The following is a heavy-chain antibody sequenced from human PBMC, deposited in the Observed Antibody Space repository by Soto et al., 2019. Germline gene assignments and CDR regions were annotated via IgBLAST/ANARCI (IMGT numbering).Heavy chain of an antibody. CDR1: GLTVSGKKY. CDR2: LYDVDGT. J-gene: IGHJ3*02. V-gene: IGHV3-53*01. Sequence: VQLVESGGGLIQPGGSLRLSCTVFGLTVSGKKYLAWVRQAPGKGLEWVSALYDVDGTYYADSVKGRFTTSGDSSKTSVYLQMNSLRPDDTAVYFCATWHQREHAYDIWGQGTAVTVSS. D-gene: IGHD1-1*01. CDR3: ATWHQREHAYDI.